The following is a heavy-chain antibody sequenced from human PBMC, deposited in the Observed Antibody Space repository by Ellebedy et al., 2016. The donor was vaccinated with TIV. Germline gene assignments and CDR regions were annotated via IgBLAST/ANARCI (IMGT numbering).Heavy chain of an antibody. CDR2: IKQDGSDK. D-gene: IGHD3-16*01. Sequence: GGSLRLSXAASGFTFSSYWMAWVRQAPGKGLEWVAKIKQDGSDKNYVDSVMGRFTISRDNAKNSLYLQMNSLRAEDTAVYYCARDSPPKYSGPYALVWGQGTTVTVSS. CDR3: ARDSPPKYSGPYALV. J-gene: IGHJ6*02. V-gene: IGHV3-7*03. CDR1: GFTFSSYW.